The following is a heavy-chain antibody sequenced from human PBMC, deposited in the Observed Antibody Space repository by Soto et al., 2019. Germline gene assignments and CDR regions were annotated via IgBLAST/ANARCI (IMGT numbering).Heavy chain of an antibody. CDR3: ARVGGAYCGGDCYYEGWFDY. CDR2: ISYDGSNK. V-gene: IGHV3-30-3*01. D-gene: IGHD2-21*02. Sequence: QVQLVESGGGVVQPGRSLRLSCAASGFTFSSYAMHWVRQAPGRGLEWVAVISYDGSNKYYADSVKGRFTISRDNSKNTLYLQMTSLRAEDTAVYYCARVGGAYCGGDCYYEGWFDYWGQGTLVTVSS. J-gene: IGHJ4*02. CDR1: GFTFSSYA.